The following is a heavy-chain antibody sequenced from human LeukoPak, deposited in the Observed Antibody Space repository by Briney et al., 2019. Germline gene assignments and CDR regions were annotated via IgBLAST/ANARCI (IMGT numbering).Heavy chain of an antibody. V-gene: IGHV3-33*01. Sequence: GRSLRLSCAASGFTFSSYGMHWVRQAPGKGLEWVAVIWYDGSNKYYADSVKGRFTISRDNTKNMLYLQMNSLRVEDTAVYHCARDPSLRVTLDYWGQGTLVTVSS. J-gene: IGHJ4*02. CDR3: ARDPSLRVTLDY. CDR1: GFTFSSYG. CDR2: IWYDGSNK. D-gene: IGHD4-11*01.